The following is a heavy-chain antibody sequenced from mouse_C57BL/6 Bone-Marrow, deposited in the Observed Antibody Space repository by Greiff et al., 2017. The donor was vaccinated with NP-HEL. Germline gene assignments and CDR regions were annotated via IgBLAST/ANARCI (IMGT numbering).Heavy chain of an antibody. J-gene: IGHJ2*01. D-gene: IGHD1-1*01. CDR2: FYTGSGSI. CDR3: ERYEDYYGSSYDY. V-gene: IGHV1-62-2*01. Sequence: QVQLQQSGAELVKPGASVKLSCTASGFTFTEYTIHWVKQRSGQGLAWIGWFYTGSGSIKYNEKFKDKATLTADTSSSTVYMELSRMTSEDSAVYYCERYEDYYGSSYDYWGQGTTLTVSS. CDR1: GFTFTEYT.